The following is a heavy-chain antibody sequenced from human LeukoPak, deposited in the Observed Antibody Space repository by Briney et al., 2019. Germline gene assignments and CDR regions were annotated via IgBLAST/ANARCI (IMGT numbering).Heavy chain of an antibody. CDR3: TTEDGWSAD. J-gene: IGHJ4*02. CDR1: GFTFSNAW. D-gene: IGHD3-3*01. V-gene: IGHV3-15*01. CDR2: IKSRAHGGTI. Sequence: PGGSLRLSCAASGFTFSNAWMNWVCQAPGKGLEWVGRIKSRAHGGTIEYAAPVKGRFTISRDDSTNTLYLQMISLKTEDTAVYYCTTEDGWSADWGQGALVTVSS.